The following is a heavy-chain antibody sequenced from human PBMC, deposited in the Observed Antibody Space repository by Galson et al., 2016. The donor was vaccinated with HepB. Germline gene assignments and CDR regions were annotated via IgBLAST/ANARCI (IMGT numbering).Heavy chain of an antibody. CDR1: GFSFSSYE. J-gene: IGHJ2*01. V-gene: IGHV3-48*03. Sequence: SLRLSCAASGFSFSSYEMNWVRQAPGKGLEWVAYTNAGGGKLYYPDSVRGRFTISRDNAKEPLYLQMNSLTAEDTGLYYCVRDGATWHFDFWGRGTLVTVSS. D-gene: IGHD1-26*01. CDR3: VRDGATWHFDF. CDR2: TNAGGGKL.